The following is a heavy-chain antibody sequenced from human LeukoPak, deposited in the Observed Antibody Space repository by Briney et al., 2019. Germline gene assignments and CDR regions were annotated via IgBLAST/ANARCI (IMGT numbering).Heavy chain of an antibody. Sequence: GGSLRLSCAASGFTFSDYYMSWIRQAPGKGLEWVSYISSSGSTIYYADSVKGRFTISRDNAKNSPYLQMNSLRAEDTAVYYCARPLRPFDMGHAFDIWGQGTMVTVSS. CDR1: GFTFSDYY. CDR3: ARPLRPFDMGHAFDI. D-gene: IGHD2-15*01. V-gene: IGHV3-11*01. J-gene: IGHJ3*02. CDR2: ISSSGSTI.